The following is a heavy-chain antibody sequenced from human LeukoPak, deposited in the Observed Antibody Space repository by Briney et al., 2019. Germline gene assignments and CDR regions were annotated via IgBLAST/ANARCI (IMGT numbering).Heavy chain of an antibody. CDR1: GYTLTELS. CDR2: FDPEDGET. D-gene: IGHD3-10*01. V-gene: IGHV1-24*01. J-gene: IGHJ3*02. Sequence: AASVKVSCKVSGYTLTELSMHWARQAPGKGLEWMGGFDPEDGETIYAQKFQGRVTMTEDTSTDTAYMELSSLRSEDTAVYYCATDRIWVVRGAAGAAFDIWGQGTMVTVSS. CDR3: ATDRIWVVRGAAGAAFDI.